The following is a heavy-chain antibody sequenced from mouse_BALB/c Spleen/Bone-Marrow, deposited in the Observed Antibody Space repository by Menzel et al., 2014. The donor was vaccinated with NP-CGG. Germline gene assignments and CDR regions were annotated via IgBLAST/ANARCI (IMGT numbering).Heavy chain of an antibody. D-gene: IGHD1-1*02. CDR1: GYTFTSYW. Sequence: VNLVESGAELAKPGASVKMSCKASGYTFTSYWMHWVKQRPGQGLEWIGYINPNTGYPEYNQKFKDKATLTADKSSSTAYMRLSSLTSEDSAVYYCARRFTTVVTTGDYWGQGTTLTVSS. CDR3: ARRFTTVVTTGDY. V-gene: IGHV1-7*01. CDR2: INPNTGYP. J-gene: IGHJ2*01.